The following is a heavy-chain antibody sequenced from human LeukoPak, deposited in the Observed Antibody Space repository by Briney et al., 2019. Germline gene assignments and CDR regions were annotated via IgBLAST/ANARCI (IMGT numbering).Heavy chain of an antibody. D-gene: IGHD6-6*01. J-gene: IGHJ4*02. CDR1: GFTFMNYW. CDR3: ARDQRVTGRPDIDH. Sequence: TGGSLRLSCAASGFTFMNYWMHWVRQTPGKGLVWVSRISSDGSSTTYADSVKGRYTISRDNAKNTLYLQMNNLRAEDTAMYYCARDQRVTGRPDIDHWRQGALVIVSS. CDR2: ISSDGSST. V-gene: IGHV3-74*03.